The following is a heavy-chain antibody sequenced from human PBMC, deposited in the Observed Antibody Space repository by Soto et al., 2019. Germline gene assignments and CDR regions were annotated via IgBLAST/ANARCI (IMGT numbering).Heavy chain of an antibody. V-gene: IGHV5-51*01. D-gene: IGHD3-22*01. J-gene: IGHJ4*02. CDR3: VTPDSSGYYSH. CDR2: VNPADSDT. Sequence: GGSLKISCKASGYIFTSYWIGWVRQMPGIGLGWMGIVNPADSDTRYSPSFQGQVTVSADKSISTAYLQWGSLKASDTAMYYCVTPDSSGYYSHWGQGTPVTVSS. CDR1: GYIFTSYW.